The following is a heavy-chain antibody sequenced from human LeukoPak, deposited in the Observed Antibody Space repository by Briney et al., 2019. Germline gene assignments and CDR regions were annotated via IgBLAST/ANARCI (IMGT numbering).Heavy chain of an antibody. J-gene: IGHJ4*02. CDR2: IDPNDSHT. CDR1: GYSSSNKW. D-gene: IGHD3-9*01. Sequence: GESLKISCKGSGYSSSNKWISWVRQMPGKGLEWMGRIDPNDSHTNYSPSFQGHVSISADKSISTAYLQWGSLKASDTAMYCCATYDILTGYSAYWGQGTLVTVSS. V-gene: IGHV5-10-1*01. CDR3: ATYDILTGYSAY.